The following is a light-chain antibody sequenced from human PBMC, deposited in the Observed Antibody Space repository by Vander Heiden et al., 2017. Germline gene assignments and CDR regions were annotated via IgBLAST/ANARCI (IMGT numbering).Light chain of an antibody. CDR1: SLRSYY. CDR3: NSRDSKNVV. Sequence: SSELTQDPAVSVALGQTVRITCQGDSLRSYYASWYQQKPGQAPVLVIYGKNNRPSGIPDRFSGSSSGNTASLTITGAQAEDEAEYYCNSRDSKNVVFGGGTKLTVL. J-gene: IGLJ2*01. CDR2: GKN. V-gene: IGLV3-19*01.